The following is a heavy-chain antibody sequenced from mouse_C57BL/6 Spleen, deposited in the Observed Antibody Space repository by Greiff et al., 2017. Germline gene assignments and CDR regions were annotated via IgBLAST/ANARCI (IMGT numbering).Heavy chain of an antibody. CDR3: VGGAYDGYFYFDY. D-gene: IGHD2-3*01. V-gene: IGHV10-1*01. CDR2: IRSKSNNYAT. CDR1: GFSFNTYA. Sequence: EVQRVESGGGLVQPKGSLKLSCAASGFSFNTYAMNWVRQAPGKGVEWVARIRSKSNNYATYYADSVKDRFTISRDDSESMLYLQMNNLKTEDTAMYYCVGGAYDGYFYFDYWGQGTTLTVSS. J-gene: IGHJ2*01.